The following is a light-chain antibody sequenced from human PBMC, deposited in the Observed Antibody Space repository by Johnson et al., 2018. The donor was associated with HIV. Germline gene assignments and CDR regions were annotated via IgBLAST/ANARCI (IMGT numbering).Light chain of an antibody. CDR2: DNN. Sequence: QSVLTQPPSVSAAPGQRVTISCSGSSSTIGNNYVSWYQQLPGTAPKLLIYDNNKRPSGIPDRFSGSKSGTSATLGITGLQTGDEAGSYCGTWDRSLSAGIVFGTGTKLPVL. CDR3: GTWDRSLSAGIV. J-gene: IGLJ1*01. V-gene: IGLV1-51*01. CDR1: SSTIGNNY.